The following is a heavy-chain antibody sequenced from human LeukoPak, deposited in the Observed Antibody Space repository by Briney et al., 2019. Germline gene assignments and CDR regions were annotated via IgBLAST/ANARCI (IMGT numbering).Heavy chain of an antibody. CDR1: GYSFTSYW. D-gene: IGHD2-2*01. Sequence: GGSLKISCKGSGYSFTSYWIGWVRQMPGKGLSWMGIIYPGDSDTRYSPSFQGQVTISADKSISTAYLQWSSLKASDTAMYYCARGGYQLLPYFDYWGQGTLVTDSS. CDR3: ARGGYQLLPYFDY. V-gene: IGHV5-51*01. CDR2: IYPGDSDT. J-gene: IGHJ4*02.